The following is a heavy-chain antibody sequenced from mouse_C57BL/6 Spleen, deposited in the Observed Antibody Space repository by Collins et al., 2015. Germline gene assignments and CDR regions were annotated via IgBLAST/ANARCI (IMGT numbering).Heavy chain of an antibody. CDR3: TRGLDGYYGGFAY. CDR1: GFTFSNYW. V-gene: IGHV6-6*02. Sequence: EVKLEESGGGLVQPGGSMKLSCVASGFTFSNYWMNWVRQSPXKGLEWVAEIRLKSNNYATHYAESVKGRFTISRDDSKSSVYLQMNNLRAEDTGIYYCTRGLDGYYGGFAYWGQGTLVTVSA. J-gene: IGHJ3*01. CDR2: IRLKSNNYAT. D-gene: IGHD2-3*01.